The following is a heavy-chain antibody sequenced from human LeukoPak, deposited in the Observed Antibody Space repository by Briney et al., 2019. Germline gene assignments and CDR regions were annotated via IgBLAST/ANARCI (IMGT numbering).Heavy chain of an antibody. D-gene: IGHD2-2*01. CDR3: ARDGGYCSSTSCST. CDR2: IIPIFGTA. J-gene: IGHJ5*02. Sequence: SVKVSCKASGYTFPSYFMHWVRQAPGQGLEWMGGIIPIFGTANYAQKFQGRVTITADESTSTAYMELSSLRSEDTAVYYCARDGGYCSSTSCSTWGQGTLVTVSS. CDR1: GYTFPSYF. V-gene: IGHV1-69*13.